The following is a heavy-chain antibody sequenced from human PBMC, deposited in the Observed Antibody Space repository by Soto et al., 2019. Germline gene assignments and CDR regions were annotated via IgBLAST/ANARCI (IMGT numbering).Heavy chain of an antibody. Sequence: QVQLQESGPGLVNPSETLSLTCTVSGGSISSYYWSWIRQPPGKGLEWIGYIYYSGSTNYNPSLMSLVDTSVDTSENPFCLTLSSVTAADTAVYYWARARGYDDVDYLDYWGQGTLVTVSS. CDR1: GGSISSYY. V-gene: IGHV4-59*01. CDR3: ARARGYDDVDYLDY. D-gene: IGHD5-12*01. CDR2: IYYSGST. J-gene: IGHJ4*02.